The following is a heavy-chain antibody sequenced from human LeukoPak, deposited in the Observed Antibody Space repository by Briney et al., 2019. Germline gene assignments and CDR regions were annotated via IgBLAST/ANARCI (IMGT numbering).Heavy chain of an antibody. V-gene: IGHV3-7*01. CDR1: GFTFSSYW. D-gene: IGHD3-22*01. J-gene: IGHJ4*02. Sequence: GGSLRLSCAASGFTFSSYWMSWVRQAPGKGLEWVANIKQDGSEKYYVDSVKGRFTISRDNAKNSLYLQMNSLRAEDTAVYYCARDRAYDSSGYQYDYWGQGTLVTVSS. CDR3: ARDRAYDSSGYQYDY. CDR2: IKQDGSEK.